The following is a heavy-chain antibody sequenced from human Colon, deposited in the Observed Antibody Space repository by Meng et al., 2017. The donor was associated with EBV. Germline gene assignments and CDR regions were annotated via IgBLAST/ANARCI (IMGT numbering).Heavy chain of an antibody. CDR1: GGSVNSGAYY. CDR2: IYYIGNA. D-gene: IGHD6-19*01. CDR3: ARVGQWLPIDY. Sequence: QVQLQESGPGLVKPSETLSLTCTVSGGSVNSGAYYWSWFRQPPGKGLEWIGYIYYIGNANYNPSLKSRVTISIDTSKDQFSLKLNSVAAADTAVYYCARVGQWLPIDYWGQGTLVTVSS. J-gene: IGHJ4*02. V-gene: IGHV4-61*08.